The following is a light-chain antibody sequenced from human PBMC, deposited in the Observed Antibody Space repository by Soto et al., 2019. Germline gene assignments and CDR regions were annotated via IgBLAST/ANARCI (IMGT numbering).Light chain of an antibody. CDR2: EAN. V-gene: IGLV2-23*01. Sequence: QSVLTQPASVSGSPGQSLTISCTRTSSDVGTYNFVSWYQQHPGKAPKLLIYEANKRPSGVSNRFSDSKSGDAASLTISGLQAEDEADYYCCSYAASSTYVFGTGTKLTVL. CDR3: CSYAASSTYV. J-gene: IGLJ1*01. CDR1: SSDVGTYNF.